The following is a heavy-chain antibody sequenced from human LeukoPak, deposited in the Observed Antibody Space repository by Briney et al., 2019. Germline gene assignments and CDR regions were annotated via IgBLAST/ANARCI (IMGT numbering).Heavy chain of an antibody. J-gene: IGHJ4*02. CDR2: ISYDGKTK. Sequence: PGGSLRLSCAASGFTFNTYAMHWVRQAPGKGLEWVTVISYDGKTKYYADSVKGRFTISRDNSKNTLYMQMNSLRAEDMAVYYCARDQGGDGGFDYWGQGVLVTVSS. CDR1: GFTFNTYA. CDR3: ARDQGGDGGFDY. D-gene: IGHD2-21*01. V-gene: IGHV3-30*04.